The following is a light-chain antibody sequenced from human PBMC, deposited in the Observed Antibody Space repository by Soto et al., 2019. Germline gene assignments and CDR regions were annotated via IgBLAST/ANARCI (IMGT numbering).Light chain of an antibody. J-gene: IGKJ5*01. V-gene: IGKV3-11*01. Sequence: VLTQSPATLSLSPGERATLSCRASQSIHTSLAWYQQKSGKPPRLVIYDSTLRANGVPDRFGGSRSGTEFTLTINSLEPEDFAVYYCQQRNVWPPITFGQGTRWR. CDR1: QSIHTS. CDR2: DST. CDR3: QQRNVWPPIT.